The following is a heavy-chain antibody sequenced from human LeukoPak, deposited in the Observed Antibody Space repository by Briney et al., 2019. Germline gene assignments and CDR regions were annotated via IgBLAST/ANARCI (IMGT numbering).Heavy chain of an antibody. CDR2: ISAYNGNT. Sequence: ASVKVSCKASGYTFTSYGISWVRQAPGQGLEWMGWISAYNGNTNYAQKLQGRVTMTTDTSTSTAYMELSSLRSEDTAVYYCARGSRFWSGYSNWFDPWGQGTLVTVSS. J-gene: IGHJ5*02. V-gene: IGHV1-18*01. D-gene: IGHD3-3*01. CDR1: GYTFTSYG. CDR3: ARGSRFWSGYSNWFDP.